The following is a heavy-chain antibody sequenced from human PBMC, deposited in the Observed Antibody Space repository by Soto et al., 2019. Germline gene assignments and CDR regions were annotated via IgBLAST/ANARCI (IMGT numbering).Heavy chain of an antibody. CDR2: ISGSGGST. D-gene: IGHD3-3*01. CDR1: GVTFSSYA. J-gene: IGHJ4*02. CDR3: AKRRDFWSGYYGPYFDY. V-gene: IGHV3-23*01. Sequence: XGSLRLSCAASGVTFSSYAMSWVRQAPGKGLEWVSAISGSGGSTYYADSVKGRFTISRDNSKNTLYLQMNSLRAEDTAVYYCAKRRDFWSGYYGPYFDYRGQGPLLTVSS.